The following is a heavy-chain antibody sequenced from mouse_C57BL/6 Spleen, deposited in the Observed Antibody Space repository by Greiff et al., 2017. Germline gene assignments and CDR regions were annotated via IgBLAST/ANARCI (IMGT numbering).Heavy chain of an antibody. CDR2: IYPGDGDT. CDR1: GYAFSSSW. D-gene: IGHD2-4*01. V-gene: IGHV1-82*01. CDR3: AREGLRQMPCDY. J-gene: IGHJ2*01. Sequence: VQLQQSGPELVKPGASVKISCKASGYAFSSSWMNWVKQRPGKGLEWIGRIYPGDGDTNYNGKFKGKATLTADKSSSTAYMQLSSLTSEDSAVYFCAREGLRQMPCDYWGQGTTLTVSS.